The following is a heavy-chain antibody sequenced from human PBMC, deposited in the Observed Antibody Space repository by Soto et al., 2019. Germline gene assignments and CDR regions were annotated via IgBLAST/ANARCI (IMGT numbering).Heavy chain of an antibody. CDR3: ARGGYGMDV. CDR1: GGSISSSYY. CDR2: IYYSGST. Sequence: SETLSLTSTVSGGSISSSYYWSWIRQPPGKGLELIGYIYYSGSTKYNPSLKSRVTISIDTSKNQFSLKLSSVTAADTAVYYCARGGYGMDVWGQGTTVTVSS. V-gene: IGHV4-59*01. J-gene: IGHJ6*02.